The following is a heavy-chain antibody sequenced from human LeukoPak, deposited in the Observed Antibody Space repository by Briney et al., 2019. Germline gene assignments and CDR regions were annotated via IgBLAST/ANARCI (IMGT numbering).Heavy chain of an antibody. CDR3: AREPTPSLFYFHYYGMDV. CDR2: INSDRSST. V-gene: IGHV3-74*01. D-gene: IGHD3-10*01. J-gene: IGHJ6*02. CDR1: GFTFSSYW. Sequence: GGSLRLSCAASGFTFSSYWMHWVRQAPGKGLVWVSRINSDRSSTSYADSVKGRFTISRDNAKNTLYLQMNSLRAEDTAVYYCAREPTPSLFYFHYYGMDVWGQGTTVTVSS.